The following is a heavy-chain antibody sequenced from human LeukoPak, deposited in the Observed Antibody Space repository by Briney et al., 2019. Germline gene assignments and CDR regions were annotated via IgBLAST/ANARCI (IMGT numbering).Heavy chain of an antibody. V-gene: IGHV4-39*07. CDR2: IYYSGST. CDR1: GGSISSSSYY. J-gene: IGHJ3*02. D-gene: IGHD3-22*01. Sequence: PSETLSLTCTVSGGSISSSSYYWGWIRQPPGKGLEWIGSIYYSGSTYYNPSLKSRVTISVDRSKNQFSLKLSSVTAADTAVYYCARAASGYYDSSGGAFDIWGQGTMVTVSS. CDR3: ARAASGYYDSSGGAFDI.